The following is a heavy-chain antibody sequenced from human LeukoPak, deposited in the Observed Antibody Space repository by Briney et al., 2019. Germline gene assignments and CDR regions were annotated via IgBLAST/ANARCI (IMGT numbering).Heavy chain of an antibody. V-gene: IGHV3-21*01. Sequence: PGGSLRLSCAASGFTFSSYSMNWVRQAPGKGLEWVSSISSSSSYIYYADSVKGRFTISRDNAKNSLYLQMNSLRAEDTAVYYCARVNFDYYDSSGYPDYWGQGTLVTVSS. J-gene: IGHJ4*02. CDR1: GFTFSSYS. CDR3: ARVNFDYYDSSGYPDY. CDR2: ISSSSSYI. D-gene: IGHD3-22*01.